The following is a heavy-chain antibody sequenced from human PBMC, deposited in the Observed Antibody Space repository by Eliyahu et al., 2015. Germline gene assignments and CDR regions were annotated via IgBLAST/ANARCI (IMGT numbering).Heavy chain of an antibody. V-gene: IGHV3-23*01. D-gene: IGHD1-26*01. J-gene: IGHJ4*02. CDR3: AKESLPYSGSYYLPPITDY. CDR2: ISGSGGST. Sequence: EVQLLESGGGLVQPGGSLRLSCAASXFTFSSSAXSWVRQAPGKGLEXVSAISGSGGSTYYADSVKGRFTISRDNSKNTLYLQMNSLRAEDTAVYYCAKESLPYSGSYYLPPITDYWGQGTLVTVSS. CDR1: XFTFSSSA.